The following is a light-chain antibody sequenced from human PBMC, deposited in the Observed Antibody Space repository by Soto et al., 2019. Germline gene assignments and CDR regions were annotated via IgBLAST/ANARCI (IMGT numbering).Light chain of an antibody. CDR2: LGS. J-gene: IGKJ5*01. V-gene: IGKV2-28*01. Sequence: EIVMTQSPLSLPVTPGEPASISCRSSQSLLHRNGYNYLDWYLQKPGQSPQVLIYLGSNRDSGVPDRFSGTGSGTDFTLQISGVEAEDVGLYYCMQALQAPITFGQGTRLEIK. CDR3: MQALQAPIT. CDR1: QSLLHRNGYNY.